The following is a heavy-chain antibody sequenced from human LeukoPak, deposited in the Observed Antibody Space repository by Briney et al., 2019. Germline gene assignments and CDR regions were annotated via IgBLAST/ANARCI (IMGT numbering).Heavy chain of an antibody. CDR2: INHSGST. CDR3: ARDPSIAAAGRGAFDI. D-gene: IGHD6-13*01. J-gene: IGHJ3*02. V-gene: IGHV4-34*01. Sequence: SETLSLTCAVYGGSFSGYYWSWIRQPPGKGLEWIGEINHSGSTNYNPSLKSRVTISVDTSKNQFSLKLSSVTAADTAVYYCARDPSIAAAGRGAFDIWGQGTMVTVSS. CDR1: GGSFSGYY.